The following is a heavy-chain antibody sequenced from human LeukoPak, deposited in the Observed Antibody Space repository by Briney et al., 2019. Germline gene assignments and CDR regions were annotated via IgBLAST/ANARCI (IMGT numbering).Heavy chain of an antibody. D-gene: IGHD1-26*01. CDR2: IRSKTDGGTT. CDR3: TTDRWELNY. Sequence: GGSLRLSCAASGFTFSNAWMSWVRQAPGKGLEWVGRIRSKTDGGTTDDAAPVKGRFTILRDDSKNTLYLQINSLRTEDTAVYYCTTDRWELNYWGQGTLVTVSS. V-gene: IGHV3-15*01. J-gene: IGHJ4*02. CDR1: GFTFSNAW.